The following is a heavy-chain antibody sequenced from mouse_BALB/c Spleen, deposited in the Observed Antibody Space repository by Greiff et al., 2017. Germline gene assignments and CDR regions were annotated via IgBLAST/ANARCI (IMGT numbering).Heavy chain of an antibody. CDR2: ISNGGGST. CDR3: ARQYGYDGWFAY. D-gene: IGHD2-2*01. Sequence: EVHLVESGGGLVKPGGSLKLSCAASGFTFSSYTMSWVRQTPEKRLEWVAYISNGGGSTYYPDTVKGRFTISRDNAKNTLYLQMSSLKSEDTAMYYCARQYGYDGWFAYWGQGTLVTVSA. V-gene: IGHV5-12-2*01. CDR1: GFTFSSYT. J-gene: IGHJ3*01.